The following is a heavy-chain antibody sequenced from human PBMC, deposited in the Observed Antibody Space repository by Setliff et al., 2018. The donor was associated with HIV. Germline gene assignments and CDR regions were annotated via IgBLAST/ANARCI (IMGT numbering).Heavy chain of an antibody. CDR2: IRSSGDT. J-gene: IGHJ4*02. V-gene: IGHV4-39*01. Sequence: SETLSLTCNVSGDSIGTGTHYWGWIRQSPGKGLEWIASIRSSGDTYYNPSLQSRVIISVDTSNNQISLKLTSVTAADTAVYYCTIPASSLAPNWGRGTQVTVSS. CDR1: GDSIGTGTHY. CDR3: TIPASSLAPN.